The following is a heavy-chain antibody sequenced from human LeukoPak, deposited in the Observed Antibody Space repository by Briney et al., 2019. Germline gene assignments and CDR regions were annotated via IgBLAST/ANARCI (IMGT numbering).Heavy chain of an antibody. D-gene: IGHD4-17*01. J-gene: IGHJ5*02. CDR3: AKTDYGDSFWFDH. CDR2: ISYDGSEK. CDR1: GFTFSSYG. Sequence: GGSLRLSCAASGFTFSSYGMHWVRQAPGKGLEWVGGISYDGSEKYYADSVKGRFTISRDNSKNTLYLQLNGLTTEDTAVYYCAKTDYGDSFWFDHWGQGSLVTVSS. V-gene: IGHV3-30*18.